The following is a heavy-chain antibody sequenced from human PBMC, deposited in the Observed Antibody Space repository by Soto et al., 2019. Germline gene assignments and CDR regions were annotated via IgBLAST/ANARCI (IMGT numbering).Heavy chain of an antibody. CDR1: GFTFSDYY. Sequence: GSLRLSCAASGFTFSDYYMSWIRQAPGKGLEWVSYITSSGDAIYYADSVKGRFTISRDNAKNSLYLQMNSLRADDTAVYYCARDQGYYDSSGYFHSWGQGRLVTVSS. J-gene: IGHJ4*02. CDR2: ITSSGDAI. CDR3: ARDQGYYDSSGYFHS. V-gene: IGHV3-11*01. D-gene: IGHD3-22*01.